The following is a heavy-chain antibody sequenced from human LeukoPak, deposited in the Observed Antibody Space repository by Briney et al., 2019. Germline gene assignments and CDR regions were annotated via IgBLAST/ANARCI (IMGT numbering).Heavy chain of an antibody. CDR2: TYYRSKWYN. V-gene: IGHV6-1*01. CDR3: ARGGGLEDFDY. J-gene: IGHJ4*02. CDR1: GDSVSSYSAA. D-gene: IGHD3-10*01. Sequence: SQTLSLTCAISGDSVSSYSAAWSWIRQSPSRGLEWLGRTYYRSKWYNDYAVSVKSRITINPDTSKNQFSLQLKFVTPEDTAVYYCARGGGLEDFDYWGRGTLVTVSS.